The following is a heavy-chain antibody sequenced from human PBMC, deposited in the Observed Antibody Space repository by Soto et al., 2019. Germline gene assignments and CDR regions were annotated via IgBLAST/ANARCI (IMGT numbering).Heavy chain of an antibody. CDR2: ISVSVTMR. Sequence: QLVESGGGSVQPGRSLRLSCAPSGFTFSSYEMNWVRQAPGKGLEWVSYISVSVTMRFYADAVKGRFTISRDNTKKILYLQMNSLRAEDTALYYCATAGLTGTVWGQGTTVTVSS. V-gene: IGHV3-48*03. CDR3: ATAGLTGTV. J-gene: IGHJ6*02. D-gene: IGHD3-9*01. CDR1: GFTFSSYE.